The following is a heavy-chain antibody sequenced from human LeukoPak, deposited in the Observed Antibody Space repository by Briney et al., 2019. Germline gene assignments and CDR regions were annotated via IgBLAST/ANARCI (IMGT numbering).Heavy chain of an antibody. Sequence: GGSLRLSCAASGFIVSSNEMSWVRQAPGKGLEWVSSISGGSTYYADSRKGRFTISRDNSKNTLHLQMNSLRAEDTAVYYCKAPLYDSSPLDALDIWGQGTMDTVSS. CDR1: GFIVSSNE. V-gene: IGHV3-38-3*01. CDR3: KAPLYDSSPLDALDI. D-gene: IGHD3-22*01. J-gene: IGHJ3*02. CDR2: ISGGST.